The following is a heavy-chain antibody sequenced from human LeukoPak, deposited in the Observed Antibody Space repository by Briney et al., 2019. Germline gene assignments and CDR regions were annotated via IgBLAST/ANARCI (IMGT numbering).Heavy chain of an antibody. J-gene: IGHJ4*02. CDR2: IYYSGST. CDR1: GGSISSYY. CDR3: ARSYSYGPNFDY. D-gene: IGHD5-18*01. Sequence: PSETLSLTCTVSGGSISSYYRSWIRQPPGKGLEWIGYIYYSGSTNYNPSLKSRVTISVDTSKNQFSLKLSSVTAADTAVYYCARSYSYGPNFDYWGQGTLVTVSS. V-gene: IGHV4-59*08.